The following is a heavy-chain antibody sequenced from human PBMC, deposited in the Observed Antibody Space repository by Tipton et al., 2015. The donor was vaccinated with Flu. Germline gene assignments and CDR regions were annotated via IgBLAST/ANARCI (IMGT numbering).Heavy chain of an antibody. Sequence: TLSLTCAVSGGSISSSNWWSWVRQPPGKGLEWIGEIYHSGSTNYNPSLKSRVTISVDTSKNQFSLKLSSVTAADTAVYYCARLSSNWYHQLDNWGQGTLVTVSS. D-gene: IGHD6-13*01. CDR1: GGSISSSNW. CDR2: IYHSGST. J-gene: IGHJ4*02. V-gene: IGHV4-4*02. CDR3: ARLSSNWYHQLDN.